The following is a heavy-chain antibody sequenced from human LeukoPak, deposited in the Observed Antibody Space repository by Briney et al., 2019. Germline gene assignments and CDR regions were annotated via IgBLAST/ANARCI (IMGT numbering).Heavy chain of an antibody. J-gene: IGHJ5*02. D-gene: IGHD6-19*01. Sequence: GASVKVSCKASGYTLTSYGISWVRQAPGQGLEWMGWISAYNGNTKYAQKVQGRVTMTTDTSTSTAYMELRSLRSDDTAVYYCARGGSSGPEGWFDPWAQGTLVTVSS. V-gene: IGHV1-18*01. CDR2: ISAYNGNT. CDR3: ARGGSSGPEGWFDP. CDR1: GYTLTSYG.